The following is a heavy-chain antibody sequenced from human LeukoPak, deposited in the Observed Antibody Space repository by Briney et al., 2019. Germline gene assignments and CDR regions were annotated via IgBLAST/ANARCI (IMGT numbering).Heavy chain of an antibody. Sequence: ASVTVSCKASGYTFTSYYMHWVRQAPGQGLEWMGIINPSGGSTSYAQKFQGRVTMTRDMSTSTVYMELSSLRSEDTAVYYCARTRGAAPYYFDYWGQGTLVTVSS. D-gene: IGHD6-13*01. V-gene: IGHV1-46*01. J-gene: IGHJ4*02. CDR1: GYTFTSYY. CDR3: ARTRGAAPYYFDY. CDR2: INPSGGST.